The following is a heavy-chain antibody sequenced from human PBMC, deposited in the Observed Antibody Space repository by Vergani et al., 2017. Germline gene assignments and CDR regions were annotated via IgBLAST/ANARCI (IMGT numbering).Heavy chain of an antibody. CDR1: GFTFSSYA. CDR3: AKRPAAGIDS. J-gene: IGHJ4*02. Sequence: EVQLLESGGGLVQPGGSLRLSCAASGFTFSSYALSWVRQAPGKGLEWVSTISGSGGSTYYADSVKGRFTISRDNSKNTLYLQMNSLRAEDTAVYFCAKRPAAGIDSWGQGTLVTVSS. CDR2: ISGSGGST. D-gene: IGHD2-2*01. V-gene: IGHV3-23*01.